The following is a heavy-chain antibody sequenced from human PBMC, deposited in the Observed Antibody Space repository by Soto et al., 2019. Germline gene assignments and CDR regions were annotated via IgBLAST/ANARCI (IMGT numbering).Heavy chain of an antibody. D-gene: IGHD2-15*01. CDR3: ARGIATGQLDP. V-gene: IGHV1-3*01. Sequence: GXSGKVSCEASAYTFTRYTMNWVRQAPGQRLEWMGWINPDNGNTKSSQKFQDRVIITRDTSASTAYMDLSSLRSEDTAVYYCARGIATGQLDPWGQGTLVTASS. CDR1: AYTFTRYT. J-gene: IGHJ5*02. CDR2: INPDNGNT.